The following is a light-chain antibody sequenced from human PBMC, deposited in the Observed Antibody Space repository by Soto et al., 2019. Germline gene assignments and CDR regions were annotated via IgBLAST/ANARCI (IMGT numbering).Light chain of an antibody. CDR2: DAS. CDR3: QQRSNWPRT. Sequence: EIVLTQSPATLSLSPGERATLSCRASQSVSSYLAWYQQKPGQAPRLLIYDASNRATGIPARFSGSGSRTHFTLTISSLEPEDFAVYYCQQRSNWPRTFAQGTNVEIK. V-gene: IGKV3-11*01. J-gene: IGKJ1*01. CDR1: QSVSSY.